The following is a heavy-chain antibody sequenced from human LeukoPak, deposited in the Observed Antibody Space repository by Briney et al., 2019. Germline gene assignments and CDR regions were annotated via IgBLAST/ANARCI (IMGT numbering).Heavy chain of an antibody. J-gene: IGHJ4*02. D-gene: IGHD2-2*01. V-gene: IGHV1-2*02. Sequence: GASVKVSCKASGYTFTGYYMHWVRQAPGQGLEWMGWINPNSGGTNYAQKFQGRVTMTRDTSISTAYMELSRLRSDDTAVYYCARANPVDSTSCYHYWGQGTLVTVSS. CDR1: GYTFTGYY. CDR2: INPNSGGT. CDR3: ARANPVDSTSCYHY.